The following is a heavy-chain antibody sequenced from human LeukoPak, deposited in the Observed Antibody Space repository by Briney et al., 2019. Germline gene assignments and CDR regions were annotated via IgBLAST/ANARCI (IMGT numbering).Heavy chain of an antibody. CDR3: AELGITMIGGV. CDR1: GFTFSNYW. CDR2: IKEDGSEK. D-gene: IGHD3-10*02. J-gene: IGHJ6*04. V-gene: IGHV3-7*01. Sequence: GGSLRLSCAASGFTFSNYWMSWVRQAPGKGLEWVANIKEDGSEKYYMDSMKGRFIISRDNAKNSLHLQMNSLRAEDTAVYYCAELGITMIGGVWGKGTTVTISS.